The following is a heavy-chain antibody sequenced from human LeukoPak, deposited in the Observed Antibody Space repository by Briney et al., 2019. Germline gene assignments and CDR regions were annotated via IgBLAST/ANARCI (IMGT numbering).Heavy chain of an antibody. CDR1: GFPLSSYA. V-gene: IGHV3-23*01. CDR2: TSSSDAGT. J-gene: IGHJ5*02. D-gene: IGHD2-2*01. CDR3: ARDHVVVPAAMLGWFDP. Sequence: GGSLRLSCAASGFPLSSYAMSWVRQAPGKGLEWVSATSSSDAGTYYADSVRGRFTISRDNAKNSLYLQLNSLRSEDTAVYYCARDHVVVPAAMLGWFDPWGQGTLVTVSS.